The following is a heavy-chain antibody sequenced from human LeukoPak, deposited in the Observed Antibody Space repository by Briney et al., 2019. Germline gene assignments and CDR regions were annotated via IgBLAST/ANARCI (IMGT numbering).Heavy chain of an antibody. Sequence: ASVKVSCKASGGTFSSYAISWVRQAPGQGLEWMGGIIPIFGTANYAQKFQGRVTITADESTSTAYMELSSLRSEDTAVYYCARGLPYDILTYTAEYFQHWGQGTLVTVSS. V-gene: IGHV1-69*13. D-gene: IGHD3-9*01. J-gene: IGHJ1*01. CDR1: GGTFSSYA. CDR2: IIPIFGTA. CDR3: ARGLPYDILTYTAEYFQH.